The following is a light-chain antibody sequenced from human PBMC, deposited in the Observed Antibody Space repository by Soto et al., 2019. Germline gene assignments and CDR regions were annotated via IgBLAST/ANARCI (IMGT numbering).Light chain of an antibody. J-gene: IGKJ3*01. V-gene: IGKV1-39*01. CDR3: QQYDKWPPET. CDR1: QSISNH. Sequence: DIQMTQSPSSLSASVEDRVIITCRASQSISNHLNWYQQKPGKAPKLLIFAASSLQSGVPSRFSGSRSGPDFTLTISSLQPEDFATYYCQQYDKWPPETCGPGTKVDIK. CDR2: AAS.